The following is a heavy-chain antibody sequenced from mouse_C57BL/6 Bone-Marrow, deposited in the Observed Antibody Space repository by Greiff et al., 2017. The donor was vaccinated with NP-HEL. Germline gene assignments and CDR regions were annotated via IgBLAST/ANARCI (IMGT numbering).Heavy chain of an antibody. D-gene: IGHD1-1*01. Sequence: QVQLQQPGAELVKPGASVKVSCKASGYTFTSYWMHWVKQRPGQGLEWIGRIHPSDSDTNYNQKFKGKATLTVDKPSSTAYMQLSSLTSEDSAVYYCAITPIYYYGSSYYFDYWGQGTTLTVSS. CDR2: IHPSDSDT. J-gene: IGHJ2*01. CDR3: AITPIYYYGSSYYFDY. V-gene: IGHV1-74*01. CDR1: GYTFTSYW.